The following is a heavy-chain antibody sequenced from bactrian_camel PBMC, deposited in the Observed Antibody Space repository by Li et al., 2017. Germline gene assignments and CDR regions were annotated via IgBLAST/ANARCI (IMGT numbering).Heavy chain of an antibody. CDR1: GVPFDDSS. CDR3: AHDVWVHGGNWCSVPGSN. Sequence: HVQLVESGGGSVRAGETLRLSCTPSGVPFDDSSMGWYRQAPGNDCEMVAFINHDGRTLYADSVKGRFTISQDSAKTTVDLQMNALKPEDTAIYYCAHDVWVHGGNWCSVPGSNWGQGTQVTVS. D-gene: IGHD3*01. V-gene: IGHV3S60*01. J-gene: IGHJ4*01. CDR2: INHDGRT.